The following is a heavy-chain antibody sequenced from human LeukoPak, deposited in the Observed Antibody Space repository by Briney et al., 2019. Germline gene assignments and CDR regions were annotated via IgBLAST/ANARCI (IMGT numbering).Heavy chain of an antibody. CDR3: ARDSTYGDFDY. V-gene: IGHV3-21*01. CDR1: GFSFSSHN. J-gene: IGHJ4*02. CDR2: ISNGGGYL. D-gene: IGHD3-10*01. Sequence: GGSLRLSCAASGFSFSSHNMNWVRQAPGKGLEWVSSISNGGGYLYYAASVKGRFTISRDNAKNSLYLQMNSLRAEDTAVYYCARDSTYGDFDYWGQGTLVTVSS.